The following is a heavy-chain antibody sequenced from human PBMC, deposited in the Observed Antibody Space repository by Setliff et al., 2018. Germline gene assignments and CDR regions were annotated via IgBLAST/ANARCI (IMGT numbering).Heavy chain of an antibody. D-gene: IGHD3-10*01. V-gene: IGHV4-59*08. CDR1: GGSISSDS. CDR2: FYHSASS. CDR3: ARSHYYASGNSHYYYMYV. Sequence: KTSETLSLTCNVSGGSISSDSWAWIRQPPGKALEWIGYFYHSASSNYNPSLKGRVTMSADTSKKQLYLSLTSVSFAYKAMYYCARSHYYASGNSHYYYMYVWGKGTAGTVS. J-gene: IGHJ6*03.